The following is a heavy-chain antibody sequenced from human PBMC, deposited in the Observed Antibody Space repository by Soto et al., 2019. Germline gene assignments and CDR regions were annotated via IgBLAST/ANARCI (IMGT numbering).Heavy chain of an antibody. V-gene: IGHV1-69*13. Sequence: SVKVSCKASGGTFSSYAISWVRQAPGQGLEWMGGIIPIFGTANYAQKFQGRVTITADESTSTAYMELSSLRSEDTAVYYCARVGSSSSPWFDPWGQGALVTVSS. J-gene: IGHJ5*02. CDR2: IIPIFGTA. D-gene: IGHD6-6*01. CDR1: GGTFSSYA. CDR3: ARVGSSSSPWFDP.